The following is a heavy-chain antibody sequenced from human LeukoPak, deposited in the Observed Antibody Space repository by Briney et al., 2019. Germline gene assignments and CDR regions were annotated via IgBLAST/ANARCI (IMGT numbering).Heavy chain of an antibody. Sequence: PGGSLRLSCAASGFIFRNYGMNWVRQAPGKGLEWVSSIDGSSSHIYYADSVKGRFTISRDNTKSSLYLQMNSLRAEDMAVYYCARGYCGGDCYGDWGQGTLVTVSS. D-gene: IGHD2-21*02. J-gene: IGHJ1*01. CDR1: GFIFRNYG. CDR3: ARGYCGGDCYGD. V-gene: IGHV3-21*01. CDR2: IDGSSSHI.